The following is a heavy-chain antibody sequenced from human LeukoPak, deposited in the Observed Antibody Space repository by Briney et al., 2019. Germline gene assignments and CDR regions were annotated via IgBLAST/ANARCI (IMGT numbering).Heavy chain of an antibody. J-gene: IGHJ5*02. V-gene: IGHV4-59*01. Sequence: SETLSLTCTVSGGSISSYYWSWIRQPPGKGLEWIGYIYYSGSTNYNPSLKSRVTISVDTSKNQFSLKLSSVTAADTAVYYCARDNSLRDTAWWFDPWGQGTLVTVSS. D-gene: IGHD5-24*01. CDR3: ARDNSLRDTAWWFDP. CDR1: GGSISSYY. CDR2: IYYSGST.